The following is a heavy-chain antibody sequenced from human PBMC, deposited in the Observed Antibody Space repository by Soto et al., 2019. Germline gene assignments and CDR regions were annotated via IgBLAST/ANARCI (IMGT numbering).Heavy chain of an antibody. D-gene: IGHD7-27*01. CDR3: AREGFAPTGDKRGWFDP. V-gene: IGHV3-33*01. Sequence: QVQLVESGGGVVQPGRSLRLSCAASGFTFSRYAMHWVRQAPGKGLEWVAVIWYDGSNKYYADSVKGRFTISRDNSKNTVCLQMDSLRADDTAVYYCAREGFAPTGDKRGWFDPRGQGTLVSVSS. CDR1: GFTFSRYA. CDR2: IWYDGSNK. J-gene: IGHJ5*02.